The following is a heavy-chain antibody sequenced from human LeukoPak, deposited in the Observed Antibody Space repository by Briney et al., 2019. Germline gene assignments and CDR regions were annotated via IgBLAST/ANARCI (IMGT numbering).Heavy chain of an antibody. CDR1: GGTFSSYA. V-gene: IGHV1-69*05. CDR3: ARAPAVGSYLWWFDP. Sequence: SVKVSCKASGGTFSSYAISWVRQATGQELEWMGRIIPIFGTANYAQKFQGSVTITTDESTITAYLEQSSRRSEDTTVYYYARAPAVGSYLWWFDPWGQGTLVTVSS. D-gene: IGHD1-26*01. CDR2: IIPIFGTA. J-gene: IGHJ5*02.